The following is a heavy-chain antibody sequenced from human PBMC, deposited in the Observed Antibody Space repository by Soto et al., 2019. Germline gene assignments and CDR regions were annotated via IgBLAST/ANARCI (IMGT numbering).Heavy chain of an antibody. V-gene: IGHV4-34*01. J-gene: IGHJ3*02. Sequence: SETLSLTCAVYGGSFSGYYWSWIRQPPGKGLEWIGEINHSGSTNYNPSLKSRVTISVDTSKNHFSLKLSSVTAADTAVYYCASSGVVVAATLPDAFDIWGQGTMVTVSS. CDR3: ASSGVVVAATLPDAFDI. D-gene: IGHD2-15*01. CDR1: GGSFSGYY. CDR2: INHSGST.